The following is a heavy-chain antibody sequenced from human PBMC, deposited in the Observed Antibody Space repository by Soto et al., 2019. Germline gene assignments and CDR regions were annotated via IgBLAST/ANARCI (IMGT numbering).Heavy chain of an antibody. CDR2: INAGNSNT. D-gene: IGHD4-17*01. V-gene: IGHV1-3*01. CDR1: GYRFTSYA. J-gene: IGHJ6*01. CDR3: ARATAPAAV. Sequence: ASVKVSCKASGYRFTSYALHWVRQAPGQRLERKGWINAGNSNTKYSHKFQGRVTINRDTSASTAYKEQSSLRSKDTAEYYRARATAPAAVWGHGTTVTVSS.